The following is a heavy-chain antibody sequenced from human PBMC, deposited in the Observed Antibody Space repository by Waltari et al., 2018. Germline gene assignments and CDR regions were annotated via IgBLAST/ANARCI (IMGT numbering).Heavy chain of an antibody. CDR3: ARGTSSDRYYYDSSGYWIDY. CDR1: GGSISSGGYY. D-gene: IGHD3-22*01. V-gene: IGHV4-31*03. J-gene: IGHJ4*02. Sequence: QVQLQESGPGLVKPSQTLSLTCTVSGGSISSGGYYWSWIRQHPGKGLEWIGYIYHSGSTYYNPSLKSRVTIAVDRSKNQFSLKLSSVTAADTAVYYCARGTSSDRYYYDSSGYWIDYWGQGTLVTVSS. CDR2: IYHSGST.